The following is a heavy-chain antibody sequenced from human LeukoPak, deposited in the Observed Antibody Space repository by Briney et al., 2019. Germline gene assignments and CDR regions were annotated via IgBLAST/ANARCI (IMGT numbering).Heavy chain of an antibody. J-gene: IGHJ1*01. Sequence: PGGSLRLSCAASGLTFSSYWMHWVRHAPGKGLVWVSRIKSDGSTNYADSVKGRFTISRENAKNTVSLQMNSLRGEDTGVYYCARAPAEIGGYYPEYYRHWGQGTLVTVSS. V-gene: IGHV3-74*01. CDR3: ARAPAEIGGYYPEYYRH. CDR2: IKSDGST. CDR1: GLTFSSYW. D-gene: IGHD3-22*01.